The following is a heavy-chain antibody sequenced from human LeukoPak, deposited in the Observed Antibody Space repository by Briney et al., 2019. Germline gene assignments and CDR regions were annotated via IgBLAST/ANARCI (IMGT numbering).Heavy chain of an antibody. CDR3: AKVDDRYLWGFSDY. D-gene: IGHD1-14*01. V-gene: IGHV3-23*01. CDR1: GFTFSSYA. CDR2: ISGSGGST. Sequence: PGGSLRLSCAASGFTFSSYAMSWVRQAPGKGLEWVSAISGSGGSTYYADSVKGRFTISRDNSKNTLYLQMNSLRAEDTAVYYCAKVDDRYLWGFSDYCGQGTLVTVSS. J-gene: IGHJ4*02.